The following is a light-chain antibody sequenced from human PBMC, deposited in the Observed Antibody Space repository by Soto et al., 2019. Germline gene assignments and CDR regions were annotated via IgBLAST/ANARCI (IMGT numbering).Light chain of an antibody. CDR1: QSVSSS. CDR3: QQRASWPHG. V-gene: IGKV3-11*01. CDR2: DAS. J-gene: IGKJ2*03. Sequence: EVVLTQSPATLSLSPGERATLSCRASQSVSSSLVSYQQTPGQAPRLLIHDASNRGTGIPARFSSSRAWTDFTIPISRRETEDSAVDYCQQRASWPHGFGQGTKLEIK.